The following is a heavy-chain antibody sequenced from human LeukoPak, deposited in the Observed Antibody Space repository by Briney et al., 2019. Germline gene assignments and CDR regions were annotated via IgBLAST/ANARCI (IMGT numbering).Heavy chain of an antibody. CDR2: IYPRGST. D-gene: IGHD2-2*01. J-gene: IGHJ3*01. CDR1: GGSISSYY. Sequence: PSGTLSLTCTVSGGSISSYYWSWIRQPAGKGLEWIGRIYPRGSTTYNSSLKSRVTMSADTSKNHFSLKLSSLTAADTAVYYCARGRYCTATTCDAGGDAFDVWGQGTMVTVSS. CDR3: ARGRYCTATTCDAGGDAFDV. V-gene: IGHV4-4*07.